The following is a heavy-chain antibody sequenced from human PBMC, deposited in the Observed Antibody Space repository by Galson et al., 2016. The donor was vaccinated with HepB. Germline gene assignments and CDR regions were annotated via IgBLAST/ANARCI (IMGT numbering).Heavy chain of an antibody. V-gene: IGHV3-23*01. CDR2: ISVSSDST. D-gene: IGHD1-26*01. J-gene: IGHJ3*01. Sequence: SLRLSCAASGFTFNNFAMNWVRQAPGKGLEWVSAISVSSDSTFYADSVKGRFIIFRDNSKNTIYLHMNTLRADDTATYYCAKDIRPSGSSGWGKLDAFDVWGQGTMVTVSS. CDR3: AKDIRPSGSSGWGKLDAFDV. CDR1: GFTFNNFA.